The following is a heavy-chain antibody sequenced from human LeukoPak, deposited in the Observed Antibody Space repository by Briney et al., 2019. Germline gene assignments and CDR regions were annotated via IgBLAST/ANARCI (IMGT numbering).Heavy chain of an antibody. CDR3: AKGYGSGSYLADY. CDR1: GLTFSSYA. CDR2: ISGSGGST. V-gene: IGHV3-23*01. J-gene: IGHJ4*02. Sequence: PGGSLRLSCAASGLTFSSYAMNWVRQAPGKGLEWVSAISGSGGSTYYADSVKGRFTISRDNSKNTLYLQMNSLRAEDTAVYYCAKGYGSGSYLADYWGQGTLVTVSS. D-gene: IGHD3-10*01.